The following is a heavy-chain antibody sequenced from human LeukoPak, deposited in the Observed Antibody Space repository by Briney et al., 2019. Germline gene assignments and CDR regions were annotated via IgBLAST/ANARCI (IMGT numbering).Heavy chain of an antibody. CDR2: INHSGST. Sequence: PSETLSLTCAVYGGSFSGYYWSWIRQTPGKGLEWIGEINHSGSTKYNPSLQSRVTISVDTSKNQFSLKLSPVTAADTAVYYCARWRRLQFGDGMDGCGQGTTVTVSS. CDR3: ARWRRLQFGDGMDG. J-gene: IGHJ6*02. D-gene: IGHD5-24*01. V-gene: IGHV4-34*01. CDR1: GGSFSGYY.